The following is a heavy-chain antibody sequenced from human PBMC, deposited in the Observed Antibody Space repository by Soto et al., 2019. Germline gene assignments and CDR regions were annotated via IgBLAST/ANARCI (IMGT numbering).Heavy chain of an antibody. CDR3: ARGPGVSTWQHY. CDR1: GFIFSNFA. J-gene: IGHJ4*02. V-gene: IGHV3-23*01. CDR2: ISEIGDGT. D-gene: IGHD6-13*01. Sequence: EVQLLESGGRLVQPGGSLRLSCTASGFIFSNFAMNWVRQAPGKGLEWVSAISEIGDGTYYADSVKGHFTISRDNSKNTLFLQMNNVRVEYTAAYYCARGPGVSTWQHYWGRGTLVTVSA.